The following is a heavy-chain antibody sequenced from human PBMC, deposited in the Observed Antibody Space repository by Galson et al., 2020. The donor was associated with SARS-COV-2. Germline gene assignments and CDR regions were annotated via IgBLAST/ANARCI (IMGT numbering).Heavy chain of an antibody. CDR2: ISWDSGTI. V-gene: IGHV3-9*01. CDR3: AKARTQRGHSYGRYYYYGMDV. CDR1: GVTLDDYA. J-gene: IGHJ6*02. Sequence: GGSLRLSCAASGVTLDDYAMHWVRQATGKGLEWVSGISWDSGTIDYADSVKGRFTISRDNAQNSLYLQMNSLRVEDTALYYCAKARTQRGHSYGRYYYYGMDVWGQGTTVTVSS. D-gene: IGHD5-18*01.